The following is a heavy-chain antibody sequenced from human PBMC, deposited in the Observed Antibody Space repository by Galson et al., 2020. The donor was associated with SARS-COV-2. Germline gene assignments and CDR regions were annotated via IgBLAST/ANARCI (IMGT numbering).Heavy chain of an antibody. CDR3: ARDGGQATELWFGELFGYWFDP. Sequence: GESLKISCAASGFTFSSYSMNWVRQAPGKGLEWVSSISSSSRYIYYADSAKGRFTISRDNAKNSLYLQMNSLRAEDTAVYYCARDGGQATELWFGELFGYWFDPWGQGTLVTVSS. V-gene: IGHV3-21*01. CDR2: ISSSSRYI. J-gene: IGHJ5*02. D-gene: IGHD3-10*01. CDR1: GFTFSSYS.